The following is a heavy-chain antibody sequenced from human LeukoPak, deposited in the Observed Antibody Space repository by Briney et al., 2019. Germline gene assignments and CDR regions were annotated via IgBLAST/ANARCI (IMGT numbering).Heavy chain of an antibody. Sequence: GGSLRLSCAASGFTSSSYAMSWVRQAQGKGLEWVPVFSGGGSSTSYADSVKGRLTNSRDNSKNTLYLQMNSLRAEDTAVYYCAKSGGGHYFDYWGQGTLVTVSS. CDR1: GFTSSSYA. J-gene: IGHJ4*02. CDR2: FSGGGSST. CDR3: AKSGGGHYFDY. D-gene: IGHD3-16*01. V-gene: IGHV3-23*01.